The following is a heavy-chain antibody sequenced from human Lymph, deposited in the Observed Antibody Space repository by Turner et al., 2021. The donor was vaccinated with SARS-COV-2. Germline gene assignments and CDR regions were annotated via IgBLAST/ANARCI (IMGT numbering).Heavy chain of an antibody. Sequence: QVQLVESGGGVVQPGRSLRLSCAASGFPFRSYGMHWVRQAPGKGREWVAVISYDGSNKYYADSVKGRFTISRDNSKNTLFLQMNSLRAEDTAVYYCAKMGGVYCSGGNCYSGRLDYWGQGTLVTVSS. V-gene: IGHV3-30*18. CDR1: GFPFRSYG. CDR3: AKMGGVYCSGGNCYSGRLDY. CDR2: ISYDGSNK. J-gene: IGHJ4*02. D-gene: IGHD2-15*01.